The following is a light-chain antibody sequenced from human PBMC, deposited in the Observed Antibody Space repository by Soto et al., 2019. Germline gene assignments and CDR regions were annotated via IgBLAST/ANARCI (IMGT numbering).Light chain of an antibody. Sequence: EIVLTQSPATLSLSPGERATLSCRASQSVSSYLAWYQQKPGQAPRLLIYEASNRATGIPARFSGSGSGTDFTLTISSLEPEDFAVYYCQQYGISPSWTFGQGTKVDIK. CDR1: QSVSSY. J-gene: IGKJ1*01. CDR3: QQYGISPSWT. CDR2: EAS. V-gene: IGKV3-11*01.